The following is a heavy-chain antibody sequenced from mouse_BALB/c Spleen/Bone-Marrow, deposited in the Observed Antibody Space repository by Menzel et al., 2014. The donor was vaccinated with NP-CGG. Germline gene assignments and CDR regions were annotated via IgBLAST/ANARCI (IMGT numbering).Heavy chain of an antibody. J-gene: IGHJ2*01. CDR2: IRNKANGYTT. V-gene: IGHV7-3*02. CDR3: ARDGYDDY. CDR1: GFTFTDYY. Sequence: EVMLVESGGGLVQPGGSLRLSCATSGFTFTDYYMSWVRQPPGKALEWLGFIRNKANGYTTEYSASVKGRFTISRDNSQSILYLQMNTLRAEDSATYYCARDGYDDYWGQGTTPTVSS. D-gene: IGHD2-2*01.